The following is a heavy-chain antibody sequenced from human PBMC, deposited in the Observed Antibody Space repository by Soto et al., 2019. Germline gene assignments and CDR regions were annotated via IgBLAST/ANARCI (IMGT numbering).Heavy chain of an antibody. D-gene: IGHD2-8*02. CDR2: IFWDDDK. CDR1: GFSLSTSGVG. V-gene: IGHV2-5*02. J-gene: IGHJ4*02. CDR3: ARILTGTGGHFDY. Sequence: QITLKESGPTLVKPTQTLTLTCSFSGFSLSTSGVGVGWIRQPPEKALEWLALIFWDDDKLYSPSLKSRLTITKDTSKTQVVLTLTNMDPVDKATYYCARILTGTGGHFDYWGQGALVTVSS.